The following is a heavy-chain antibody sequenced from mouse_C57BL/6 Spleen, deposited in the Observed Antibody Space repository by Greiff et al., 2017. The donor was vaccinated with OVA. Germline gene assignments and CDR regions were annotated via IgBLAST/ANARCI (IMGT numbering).Heavy chain of an antibody. CDR1: GYTFTSYW. Sequence: QVQLQQPGAELVMPGASVKLSCKASGYTFTSYWMHWVKQRPGQGLEWIGEIDPSDSYTNYNQKFKGKSTLTVDKSSSTAYMQLSSLTSEDSAVYYCARWERYYYGTSDYWGQGTTLTVSS. D-gene: IGHD1-1*01. CDR2: IDPSDSYT. V-gene: IGHV1-69*01. J-gene: IGHJ2*01. CDR3: ARWERYYYGTSDY.